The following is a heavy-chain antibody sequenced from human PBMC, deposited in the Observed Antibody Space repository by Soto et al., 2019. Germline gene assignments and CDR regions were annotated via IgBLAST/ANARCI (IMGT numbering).Heavy chain of an antibody. J-gene: IGHJ6*02. CDR1: GFTFSSYA. D-gene: IGHD3-3*01. Sequence: GGSLRLSCAASGFTFSSYAMHGVRQAPGKGLEWVAVISYDGSNKYYADSVKGRFTISRDNSKNTLYLQMNSLRAEDTAVYYCARGLYYDFWGGYYVSYYGMDVWGQGTTVTVSS. CDR3: ARGLYYDFWGGYYVSYYGMDV. V-gene: IGHV3-30-3*01. CDR2: ISYDGSNK.